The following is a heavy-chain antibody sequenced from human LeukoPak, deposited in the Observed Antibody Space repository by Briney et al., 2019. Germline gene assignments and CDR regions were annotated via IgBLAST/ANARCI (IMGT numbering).Heavy chain of an antibody. CDR2: IYYSGST. CDR3: ARTGDVPASDY. J-gene: IGHJ4*02. Sequence: SETLSLTCSVSDGSISSSPYYWGWIRQPPGKGLEWIGSIYYSGSTYYNPSLKSRVTMSVDTSKNQFSLKLSSVAAADTAVYYCARTGDVPASDYWGQGTLVTVSS. D-gene: IGHD2-15*01. V-gene: IGHV4-39*01. CDR1: DGSISSSPYY.